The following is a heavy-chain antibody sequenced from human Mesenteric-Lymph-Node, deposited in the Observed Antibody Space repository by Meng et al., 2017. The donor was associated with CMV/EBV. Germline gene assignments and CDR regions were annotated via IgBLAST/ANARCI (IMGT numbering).Heavy chain of an antibody. J-gene: IGHJ4*02. CDR3: ARDITHDY. CDR1: GFTFSSYA. Sequence: SRRLSCAASGFTFSSYAMHWVRQAPGKGLEWVAVISYDGSNKYYADSVKGRFTISRDNSKNTLYLQMNSLRAEDTAVYYCARDITHDYWGQGTLVTVSS. D-gene: IGHD1-14*01. V-gene: IGHV3-30-3*01. CDR2: ISYDGSNK.